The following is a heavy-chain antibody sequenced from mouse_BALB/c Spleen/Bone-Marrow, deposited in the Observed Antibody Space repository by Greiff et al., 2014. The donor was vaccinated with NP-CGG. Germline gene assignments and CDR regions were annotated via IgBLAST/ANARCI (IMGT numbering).Heavy chain of an antibody. CDR3: ARSGIGSTMDF. V-gene: IGHV1-20*02. J-gene: IGHJ4*01. D-gene: IGHD3-2*02. Sequence: VQLQQSGPELVKPGASVRISYKASGYSFTDYFMNWVMQNHGKSLEWIGRINPYNGDPFYNQKFKDKATLTVDRSSNTAHMELRSLASEDSGVFYCARSGIGSTMDFWGQGTSVTVSS. CDR1: GYSFTDYF. CDR2: INPYNGDP.